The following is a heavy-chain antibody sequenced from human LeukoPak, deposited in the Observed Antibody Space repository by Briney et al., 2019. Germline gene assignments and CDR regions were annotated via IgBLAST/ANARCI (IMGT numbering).Heavy chain of an antibody. V-gene: IGHV3-7*01. CDR1: GFTFSSYW. Sequence: GGSLRLSCAASGFTFSSYWMSWVRQAPGKGLEWVANIRQDGSEKYYVGSVKGRFSISRDNAKNSLYLQMNSLRAEDTAMYYCARLQRWGCFDYWGQGTLVTVSS. J-gene: IGHJ4*02. CDR2: IRQDGSEK. CDR3: ARLQRWGCFDY. D-gene: IGHD2-21*01.